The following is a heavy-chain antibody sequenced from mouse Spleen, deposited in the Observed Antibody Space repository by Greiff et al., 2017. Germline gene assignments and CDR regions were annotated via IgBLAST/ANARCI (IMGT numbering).Heavy chain of an antibody. CDR3: ARKGTHLDSSGLDY. J-gene: IGHJ2*01. Sequence: QVQLKESGPGLVQPSQSLSITCTVSGFSLTSYGVHWVRQSPGKGLEWLGVIWSGGSTDYNAAFISRLSISKDNSKSQVFFKMNSLQADDTAIYYCARKGTHLDSSGLDYWGQGTTLTVSS. CDR2: IWSGGST. CDR1: GFSLTSYG. D-gene: IGHD3-2*01. V-gene: IGHV2-2*01.